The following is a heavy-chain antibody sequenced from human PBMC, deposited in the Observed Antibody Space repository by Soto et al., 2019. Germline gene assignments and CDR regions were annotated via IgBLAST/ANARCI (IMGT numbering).Heavy chain of an antibody. J-gene: IGHJ4*02. Sequence: QVQLVQSGAEVKKPGSSVKVSCKASGGTFSSYAISWVRQAPGQGLEWMGGIIPIFGTANYAQKFQGRVTINADESPCPAYMALSSLSSEDTAVYDCSRDTGPGDYWGQGPLVTVSS. CDR1: GGTFSSYA. CDR3: SRDTGPGDY. V-gene: IGHV1-69*12. CDR2: IIPIFGTA.